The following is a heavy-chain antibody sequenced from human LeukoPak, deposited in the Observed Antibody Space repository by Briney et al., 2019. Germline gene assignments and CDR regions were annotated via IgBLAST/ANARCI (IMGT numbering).Heavy chain of an antibody. CDR1: GFTFSSFG. Sequence: GGSLRLSCAASGFTFSSFGMHWVRQAPGKGLEWVAIIWPDGSNEVYIESVKGRFTISRDNSKNTLYLHMNSLRGEDTAMYYCARGCGGGPGCYILDYWGQGTLVTASS. V-gene: IGHV3-33*01. CDR3: ARGCGGGPGCYILDY. D-gene: IGHD2-21*01. CDR2: IWPDGSNE. J-gene: IGHJ4*02.